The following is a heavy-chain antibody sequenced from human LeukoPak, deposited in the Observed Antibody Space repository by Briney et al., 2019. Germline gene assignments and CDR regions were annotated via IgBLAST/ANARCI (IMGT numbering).Heavy chain of an antibody. V-gene: IGHV3-11*06. J-gene: IGHJ4*02. CDR1: GGSISSYY. CDR2: ISGSSSHI. D-gene: IGHD6-13*01. Sequence: PSETLSLTCTVSGGSISSYYWSWIRQAPGKGLEWISYISGSSSHINYADSVKGRFTISRDNAKKSVYLQMDSLRAEDTAVYYCARDQIGSWWGQGALVIVSS. CDR3: ARDQIGSW.